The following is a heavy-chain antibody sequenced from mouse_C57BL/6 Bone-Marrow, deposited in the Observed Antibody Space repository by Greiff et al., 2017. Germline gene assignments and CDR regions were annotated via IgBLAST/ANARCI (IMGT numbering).Heavy chain of an antibody. CDR3: TRSLSYYGTNY. Sequence: VQLQQSGAELVKPGASVKLSCTASGFNIKDYYIHWVKQRPEQGLEWIGRIDPEDGETKYAPKFPDKATITADTSSNTAYLQLSSLTSEDTAVDYCTRSLSYYGTNYWGQGTTLTVSS. D-gene: IGHD1-1*01. V-gene: IGHV14-2*01. CDR1: GFNIKDYY. CDR2: IDPEDGET. J-gene: IGHJ2*01.